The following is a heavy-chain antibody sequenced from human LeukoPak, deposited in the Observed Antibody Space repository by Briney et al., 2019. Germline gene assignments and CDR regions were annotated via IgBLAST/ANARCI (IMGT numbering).Heavy chain of an antibody. Sequence: SETLSLTCTVSDDSITMYYWTWIRQPPGKGLEWIGYVYHTGSTKFNPSLNGRVSISRDTSNNFSSLRLRSVTAANTAVYFCARGRVSSSTWYSTYYYFFYMDFWGKGTTVTVSS. J-gene: IGHJ6*03. CDR1: DDSITMYY. D-gene: IGHD4-11*01. CDR2: VYHTGST. CDR3: ARGRVSSSTWYSTYYYFFYMDF. V-gene: IGHV4-59*01.